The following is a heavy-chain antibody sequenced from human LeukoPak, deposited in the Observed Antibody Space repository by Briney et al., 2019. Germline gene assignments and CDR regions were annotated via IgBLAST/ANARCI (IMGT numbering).Heavy chain of an antibody. V-gene: IGHV4-59*01. CDR1: GGSISSYY. CDR2: IYYSRST. J-gene: IGHJ4*02. Sequence: SETLSLTCTVSGGSISSYYWSWIRQPPRKGLEWIGYIYYSRSTNYNPSLKSRVTISVDTSKNQFSLKLSSVTAADTAVYYCARDRGPSPFDYWGQGTLVTVSS. CDR3: ARDRGPSPFDY. D-gene: IGHD3-10*01.